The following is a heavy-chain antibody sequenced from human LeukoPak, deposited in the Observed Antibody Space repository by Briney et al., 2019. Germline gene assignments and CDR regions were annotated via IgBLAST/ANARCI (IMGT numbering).Heavy chain of an antibody. CDR3: ARYLAVAVPNWFDP. Sequence: SETLSLTCAVSGYSISSGYYWGWIRQPPGKGLEWIGSIYHSGSTYYNPSLKSRVTISVDTSKNQFSLKLSSVTAADTAEYYCARYLAVAVPNWFDPWGQGTLVTVSS. J-gene: IGHJ5*02. CDR2: IYHSGST. V-gene: IGHV4-38-2*01. CDR1: GYSISSGYY. D-gene: IGHD6-19*01.